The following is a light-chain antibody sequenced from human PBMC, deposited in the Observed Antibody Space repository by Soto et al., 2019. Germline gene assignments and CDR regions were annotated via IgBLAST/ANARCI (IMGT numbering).Light chain of an antibody. Sequence: DIQMTQSPSSLSASAGDRVTITCQASQDITKFVNWFQQKPGKAPKLLIYETSTLETEVPSRFSGSGTGTEFTFTISSLQPEDVATYYCQEYDTLPPVFGGGTKVEI. CDR2: ETS. CDR1: QDITKF. J-gene: IGKJ4*01. CDR3: QEYDTLPPV. V-gene: IGKV1-33*01.